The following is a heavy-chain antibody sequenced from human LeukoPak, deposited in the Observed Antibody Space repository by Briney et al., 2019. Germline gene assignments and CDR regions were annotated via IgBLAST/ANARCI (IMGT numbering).Heavy chain of an antibody. D-gene: IGHD6-19*01. J-gene: IGHJ5*02. Sequence: GGSLRLSCAASGFTFSSYAMHWVRQAPGKGLEWVSAISSSSTYIYYADSVKGRFNISRDNSKSTLFLQMNSLRVEDTAVYYCARGGIAVAGDDLWGQGTLVTVSA. CDR2: ISSSSTYI. CDR1: GFTFSSYA. V-gene: IGHV3-21*01. CDR3: ARGGIAVAGDDL.